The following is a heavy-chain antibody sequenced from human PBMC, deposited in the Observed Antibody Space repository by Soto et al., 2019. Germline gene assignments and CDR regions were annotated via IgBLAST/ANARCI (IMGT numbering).Heavy chain of an antibody. J-gene: IGHJ6*02. CDR2: LYNTGST. D-gene: IGHD3-10*01. Sequence: PSETLSLTCTVSGGSISRYYWSWIRQTPGKGLEWIGYLYNTGSTIYNPSLESRVTISVDTSKNQFSLILNSVTAADTAVYYCARQGFGELHGLVDVWGQGTTVTVSS. CDR3: ARQGFGELHGLVDV. V-gene: IGHV4-59*08. CDR1: GGSISRYY.